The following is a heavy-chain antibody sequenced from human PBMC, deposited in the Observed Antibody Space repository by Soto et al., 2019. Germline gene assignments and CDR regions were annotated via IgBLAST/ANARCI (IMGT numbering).Heavy chain of an antibody. V-gene: IGHV1-8*01. J-gene: IGHJ6*02. CDR3: ARGRRYCTTTSCYPPALFPYGMDV. Sequence: QVQLVQSGAEVKKPGASVKVSCETSGYTFTNYVINWVRQAAGQGLEWMGWINPDSDNTGYAQKFQGRVTMTRDTSISTAYMELNSLRSEDTAVYYCARGRRYCTTTSCYPPALFPYGMDVWGQGTTVTVSS. CDR2: INPDSDNT. CDR1: GYTFTNYV. D-gene: IGHD2-2*01.